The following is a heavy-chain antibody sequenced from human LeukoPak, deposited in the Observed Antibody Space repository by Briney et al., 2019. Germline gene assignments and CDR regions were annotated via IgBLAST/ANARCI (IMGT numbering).Heavy chain of an antibody. CDR2: INHSGST. V-gene: IGHV4-34*01. J-gene: IGHJ6*02. D-gene: IGHD6-19*01. Sequence: SETLSLTCAVDGGSFSGYCWSWIRQPPGKGLEWIGEINHSGSTNYNPSLKSRVTISVDTSKNQFSLELSSVTAADTAVYYCARGYSSGWTNYYYYGMDVWGQGTTVTVSS. CDR1: GGSFSGYC. CDR3: ARGYSSGWTNYYYYGMDV.